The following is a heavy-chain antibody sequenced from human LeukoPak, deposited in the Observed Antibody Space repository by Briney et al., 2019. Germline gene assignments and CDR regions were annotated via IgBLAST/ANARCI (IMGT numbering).Heavy chain of an antibody. CDR3: ARGHWLDNH. Sequence: SETLSLTCAVYSGSLNGYSWSWIRQPPGKGLEWIGEINHRGNIICNPSLESRVTISLDPSKNQFSLRLTSMTAADTAVYYCARGHWLDNHWGQGTLVTVSS. D-gene: IGHD6-19*01. J-gene: IGHJ5*02. CDR2: INHRGNI. CDR1: SGSLNGYS. V-gene: IGHV4-34*01.